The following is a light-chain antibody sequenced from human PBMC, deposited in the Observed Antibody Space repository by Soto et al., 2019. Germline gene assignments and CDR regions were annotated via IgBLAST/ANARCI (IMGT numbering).Light chain of an antibody. V-gene: IGLV2-14*01. J-gene: IGLJ2*01. CDR1: SSEVGGYNY. CDR2: DVS. Sequence: QSALPQPASVAGSPGQAITISCTGTSSEVGGYNYVSWYQQHPGKAPKLMIYDVSNRPSGVSKRVSGSKSGNTASLTISGLQSEDEADYYLSSYTSSSTLNVFGGGTKVTVL. CDR3: SSYTSSSTLNV.